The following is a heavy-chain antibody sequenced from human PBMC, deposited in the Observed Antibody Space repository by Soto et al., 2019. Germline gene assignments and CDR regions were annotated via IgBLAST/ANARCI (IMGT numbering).Heavy chain of an antibody. CDR3: AKISDRGYYSYDGMDV. CDR1: GFTFSSYA. J-gene: IGHJ6*02. CDR2: IRGSGGSK. D-gene: IGHD3-3*02. V-gene: IGHV3-23*01. Sequence: GGSLRLSCAASGFTFSSYAMSWVRQAPGKGLEWVSAIRGSGGSKYYADSVKGRFTISRDNSKNTLYLQMNSLRAEETTVYYCAKISDRGYYSYDGMDVWGQGTTVTVSS.